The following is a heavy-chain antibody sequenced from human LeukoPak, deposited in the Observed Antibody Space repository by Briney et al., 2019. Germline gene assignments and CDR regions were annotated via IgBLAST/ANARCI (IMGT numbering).Heavy chain of an antibody. V-gene: IGHV3-21*01. Sequence: GRSLRLSCAASGFTFSSYAMSWVRQAPGKGLEWVSSISSSSSYIYYADSVKGRFTISRDNAKNSLYLQMNSLRAEDTAVYYCARGYGGYSSGWNYGEDAFDIWGQGTMVTVSS. D-gene: IGHD6-19*01. CDR1: GFTFSSYA. J-gene: IGHJ3*02. CDR2: ISSSSSYI. CDR3: ARGYGGYSSGWNYGEDAFDI.